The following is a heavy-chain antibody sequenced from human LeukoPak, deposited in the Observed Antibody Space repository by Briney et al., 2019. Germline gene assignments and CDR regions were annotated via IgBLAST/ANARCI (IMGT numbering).Heavy chain of an antibody. CDR3: ASPPAMTTGAFDI. J-gene: IGHJ3*02. V-gene: IGHV3-66*01. D-gene: IGHD4-17*01. Sequence: PGGSLRLSCAASGFTVSSNYMSWVRQAPGKGLEWVSVIYSGGSTYYADSVKGRFTISRDNSKNTLYLQMNSLRAEDTAVYYCASPPAMTTGAFDIWGQGTMVTVSS. CDR1: GFTVSSNY. CDR2: IYSGGST.